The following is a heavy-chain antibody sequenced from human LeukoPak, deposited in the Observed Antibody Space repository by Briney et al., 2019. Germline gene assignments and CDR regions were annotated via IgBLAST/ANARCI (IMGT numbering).Heavy chain of an antibody. CDR2: ISSSSSYI. CDR1: GFTFSSYS. J-gene: IGHJ6*04. Sequence: GGSLRLSCAASGFTFSSYSMNWVRQAPGKGLERASSISSSSSYIYYADSAKGRFTISRDNAKNSLYLQMNSLRAEDTAVYYCSGGSEGMDVWGKGTTVTVSS. V-gene: IGHV3-21*04. D-gene: IGHD3-16*01. CDR3: SGGSEGMDV.